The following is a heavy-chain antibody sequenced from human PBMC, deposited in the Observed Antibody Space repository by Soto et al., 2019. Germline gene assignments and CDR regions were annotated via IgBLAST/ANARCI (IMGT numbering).Heavy chain of an antibody. CDR2: IIHSEST. J-gene: IGHJ6*02. CDR3: ARQRPTDGRWEFANYYGMDV. D-gene: IGHD1-26*01. CDR1: GGSFSAYY. Sequence: SETLSLTCAVYGGSFSAYYWSWVRQPPGKGLEWIGEIIHSESTKYNPSLKSRVTISVDTSKNQFSLKLSSVTAADTAVHYCARQRPTDGRWEFANYYGMDVWGQGTPVTVSS. V-gene: IGHV4-34*12.